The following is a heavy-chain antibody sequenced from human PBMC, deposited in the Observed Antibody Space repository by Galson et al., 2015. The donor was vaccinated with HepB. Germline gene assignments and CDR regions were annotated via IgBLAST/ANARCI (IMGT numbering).Heavy chain of an antibody. Sequence: SLRLSCAASGFTFSTYDMHWIRQAPGEGLEWVSSIGPAGDTYYAGSVRGRFTISRENARNSFYLQLNSLRAGDTAVYYCAREGKDLLNDAFDIWGQGTMVTVSS. CDR3: AREGKDLLNDAFDI. J-gene: IGHJ3*02. CDR1: GFTFSTYD. V-gene: IGHV3-13*01. D-gene: IGHD2/OR15-2a*01. CDR2: IGPAGDT.